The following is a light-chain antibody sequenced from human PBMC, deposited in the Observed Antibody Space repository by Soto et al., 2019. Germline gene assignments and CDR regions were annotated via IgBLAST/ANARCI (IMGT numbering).Light chain of an antibody. CDR1: SGDVGGYNY. CDR2: EDS. CDR3: SSYAGGNNYV. J-gene: IGLJ1*01. Sequence: QSALTQPPSASGSPGQSVTISCTGTSGDVGGYNYVSWYQQHPGKAPKLMIYEDSQRPSGVPDRFSGSKSGNTASLTVSGLQAEDEADYYCSSYAGGNNYVFGTGTKVTVL. V-gene: IGLV2-8*01.